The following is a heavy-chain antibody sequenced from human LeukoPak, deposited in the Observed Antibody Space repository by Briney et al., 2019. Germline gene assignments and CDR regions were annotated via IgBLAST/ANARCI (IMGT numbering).Heavy chain of an antibody. Sequence: PGGSLRLSCAASGFTFSVFEMNWVRQAPGKGLEWVSYISSSGGTIYYADSVKGRFTISRDNAKNSLYLQMNSLRAEDTAVYYCARDDCSNGVCYNDAFDIWGQGTMVTVSS. D-gene: IGHD2-8*01. V-gene: IGHV3-48*03. CDR2: ISSSGGTI. CDR3: ARDDCSNGVCYNDAFDI. J-gene: IGHJ3*02. CDR1: GFTFSVFE.